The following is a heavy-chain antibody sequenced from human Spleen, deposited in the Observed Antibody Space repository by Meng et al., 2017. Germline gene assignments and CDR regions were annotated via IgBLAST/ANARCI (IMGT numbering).Heavy chain of an antibody. J-gene: IGHJ4*02. CDR1: GFTFSDHY. D-gene: IGHD1-26*01. Sequence: GESLKISCAASGFTFSDHYMDWVRQAPGKGLEWVGRIRNKANSYTTEYAASVKGRFTISRDDSKSSLYLQMNSLKTEDTAVYYCTREPYSGNYFDYWGQGTLVTVSS. CDR2: IRNKANSYTT. V-gene: IGHV3-72*01. CDR3: TREPYSGNYFDY.